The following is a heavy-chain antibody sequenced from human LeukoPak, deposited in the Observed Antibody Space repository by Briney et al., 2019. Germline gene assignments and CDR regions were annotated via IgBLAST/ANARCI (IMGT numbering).Heavy chain of an antibody. V-gene: IGHV4-30-4*07. D-gene: IGHD1-26*01. CDR2: IYYSGST. Sequence: SETLSLTCAVSGGSISSGGYSWSWIRQPPGTGLEWIGYIYYSGSTYYNPSLKSRVTISVDTSKNQFSLKLSSVTAADTAVYYCARDLGVPDAFDIWGQGTMVTVSS. CDR1: GGSISSGGYS. CDR3: ARDLGVPDAFDI. J-gene: IGHJ3*02.